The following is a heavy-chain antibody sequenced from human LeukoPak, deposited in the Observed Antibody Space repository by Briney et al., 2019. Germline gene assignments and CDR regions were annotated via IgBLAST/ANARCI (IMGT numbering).Heavy chain of an antibody. CDR2: INHSGST. J-gene: IGHJ4*02. D-gene: IGHD6-19*01. CDR3: ARRERSGSGWLFDY. V-gene: IGHV4-34*01. CDR1: GVSLSGYY. Sequence: SDSLSLTCAVYGVSLSGYYASWIRQPPGKGLEWIGEINHSGSTNCNPSLKSRVTISVHTSQNQFSLKLNSVTAADTAVYYCARRERSGSGWLFDYWGQGTLVAVSS.